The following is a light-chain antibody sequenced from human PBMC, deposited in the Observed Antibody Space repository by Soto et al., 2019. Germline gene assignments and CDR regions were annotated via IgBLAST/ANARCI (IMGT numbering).Light chain of an antibody. CDR1: SSDVGAYNY. V-gene: IGLV2-14*03. CDR2: DVT. J-gene: IGLJ1*01. CDR3: SSYATDSTYV. Sequence: QSALTQPASVSGSPGQSITISCTGTSSDVGAYNYVSWYQQHPGKAPKLIISDVTNRPSGVSDRFSGSKSGNTASLTISGLQAEDEADYYCSSYATDSTYVFGTGTKVTVL.